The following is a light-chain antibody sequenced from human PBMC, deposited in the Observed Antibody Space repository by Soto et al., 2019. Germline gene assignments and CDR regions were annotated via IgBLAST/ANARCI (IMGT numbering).Light chain of an antibody. Sequence: DIQMTQSPSTLSASVGDRVTITCRASESIDSWLAWHQQKPGRAPKLLISKASILEGGVPSRFSGSGFGTVFPLTSSRLHPDDVTSYYCKQYNSHRAFGQGTKVEI. J-gene: IGKJ1*01. CDR2: KAS. V-gene: IGKV1-5*03. CDR3: KQYNSHRA. CDR1: ESIDSW.